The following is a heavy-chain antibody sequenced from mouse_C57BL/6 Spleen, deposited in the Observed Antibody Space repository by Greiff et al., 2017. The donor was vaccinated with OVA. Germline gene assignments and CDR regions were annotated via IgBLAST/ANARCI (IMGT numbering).Heavy chain of an antibody. CDR3: TRGGYYDKYYAMDY. J-gene: IGHJ4*01. V-gene: IGHV1-15*01. D-gene: IGHD2-4*01. CDR2: IDPETGGT. CDR1: GYTFTDYE. Sequence: QVQLQQSGAELVRPGASVTLSCKASGYTFTDYEMHWVKQTPVHGLEWIGAIDPETGGTAYNQKFKGKAILTADKSSSTAYMELRSLTSEDSAVYYCTRGGYYDKYYAMDYWGQGTSVTVSS.